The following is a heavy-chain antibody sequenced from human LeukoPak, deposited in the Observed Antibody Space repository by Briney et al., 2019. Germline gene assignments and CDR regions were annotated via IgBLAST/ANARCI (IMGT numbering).Heavy chain of an antibody. J-gene: IGHJ4*02. V-gene: IGHV4-34*01. CDR3: ARLYYDSSGYYQICYFDY. D-gene: IGHD3-22*01. CDR1: GGSFSGYY. Sequence: SETLSLTCAVYGGSFSGYYWSWIRQPPGKGLEWIGEINHSGSTNYNPSLKSRVTISVDTSKNQFSLKLSSVTAADTAVYYCARLYYDSSGYYQICYFDYWGQGTLVTVSS. CDR2: INHSGST.